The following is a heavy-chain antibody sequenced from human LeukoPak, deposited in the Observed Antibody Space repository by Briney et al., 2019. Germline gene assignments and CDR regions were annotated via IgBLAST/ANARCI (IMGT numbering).Heavy chain of an antibody. V-gene: IGHV3-66*01. J-gene: IGHJ4*02. CDR3: AKNYYDSSGYYYEFDY. D-gene: IGHD3-22*01. CDR2: LYSGGNT. Sequence: PGGSLRLSCAASGFTVSSNYMSWVRQAPGKGLEWVSVLYSGGNTYYADSVKGRFTISRDYSENTLYLQMSSLRAEDTAVYYCAKNYYDSSGYYYEFDYWGQGTLVTVSS. CDR1: GFTVSSNY.